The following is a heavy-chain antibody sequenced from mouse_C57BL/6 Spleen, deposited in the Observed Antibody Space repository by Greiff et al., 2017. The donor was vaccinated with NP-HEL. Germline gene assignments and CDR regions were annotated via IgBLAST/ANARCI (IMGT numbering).Heavy chain of an antibody. D-gene: IGHD1-1*01. V-gene: IGHV1-82*01. CDR2: IYPGDGDT. CDR1: GYAFSSSW. CDR3: ARGVITTGVATEWYFDV. Sequence: QVQLQQSGPELVKPGASVKISCKASGYAFSSSWMNWVKQRPGKGLEWIGRIYPGDGDTNYNGKFKGKATLTADNSSSTAYMQLSSLTSEDSAVYFCARGVITTGVATEWYFDVWGTGTTVTVSS. J-gene: IGHJ1*03.